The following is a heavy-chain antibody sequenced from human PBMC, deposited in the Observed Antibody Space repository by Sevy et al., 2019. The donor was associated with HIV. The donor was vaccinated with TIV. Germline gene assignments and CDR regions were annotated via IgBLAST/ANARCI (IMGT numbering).Heavy chain of an antibody. J-gene: IGHJ4*02. CDR2: ISASGGST. CDR1: GFIFNSYA. D-gene: IGHD3-10*01. V-gene: IGHV3-23*01. Sequence: GGSLRLSCAASGFIFNSYAMSWVRHAPGKGLEWVSSISASGGSTYYADSVKGRLTISRDNSRNTVDVEMNSLRGEDTAIYYCAKGYGSGSPPDFWGQGTLVTVSS. CDR3: AKGYGSGSPPDF.